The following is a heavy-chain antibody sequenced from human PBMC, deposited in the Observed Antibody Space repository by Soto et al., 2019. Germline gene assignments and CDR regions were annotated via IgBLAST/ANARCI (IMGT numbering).Heavy chain of an antibody. CDR2: IRSKAYGGTT. Sequence: GVSLRLSCTATGFTFGDYAMSWFRQAPGKGLEWVGLIRSKAYGGTTEYAASVKGRFTISRDNSNSIAYLQMNSLKTEDTAVYYCTRGVSSSGYYYPYYFDYWGQGT. V-gene: IGHV3-49*03. D-gene: IGHD3-22*01. CDR1: GFTFGDYA. J-gene: IGHJ4*02. CDR3: TRGVSSSGYYYPYYFDY.